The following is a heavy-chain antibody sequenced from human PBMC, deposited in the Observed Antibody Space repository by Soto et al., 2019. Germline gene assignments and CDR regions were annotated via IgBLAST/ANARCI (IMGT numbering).Heavy chain of an antibody. V-gene: IGHV1-24*01. D-gene: IGHD6-13*01. CDR2: FDPEDGET. J-gene: IGHJ5*02. CDR3: AAIAAAGKFFDP. Sequence: ASVKVSCKVSGYTLTELSMHWVRQAPGKGLEWMGGFDPEDGETIYAQKFQGRVTMTEDTSTSTAYMELRSLRSDDTAVYYCAAIAAAGKFFDPWGQGTLVTVSS. CDR1: GYTLTELS.